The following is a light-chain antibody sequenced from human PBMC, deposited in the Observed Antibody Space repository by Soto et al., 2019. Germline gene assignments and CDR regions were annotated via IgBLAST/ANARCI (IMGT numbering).Light chain of an antibody. V-gene: IGKV1-5*01. CDR3: QQSYRTPIT. Sequence: IQFTQSPSSLSPSVGDRVTITCRASRSISDWLAWYQQKPGKAPELLIFDASNLKSGVSSRFSGSGSGTDFTLTISSLQPEDFATYYCQQSYRTPITFGQGTRLEIK. CDR1: RSISDW. J-gene: IGKJ5*01. CDR2: DAS.